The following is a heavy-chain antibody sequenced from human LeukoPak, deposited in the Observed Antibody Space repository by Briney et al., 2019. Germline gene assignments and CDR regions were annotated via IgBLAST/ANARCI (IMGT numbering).Heavy chain of an antibody. V-gene: IGHV3-23*01. CDR1: GFTFSSYA. J-gene: IGHJ4*02. D-gene: IGHD5-18*01. CDR3: AGGYSYGLAPFDY. CDR2: ISGSGGST. Sequence: GGSLRLSCAASGFTFSSYAMSWVRQAPGKGLEWVSAISGSGGSTYYADSVRGRYTISRDNAKNSLYLQMNSPRAEDTAVYHCAGGYSYGLAPFDYWGQGTLVSVSS.